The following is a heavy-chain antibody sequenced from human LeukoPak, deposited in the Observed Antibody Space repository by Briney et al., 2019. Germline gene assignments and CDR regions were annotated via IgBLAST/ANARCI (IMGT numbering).Heavy chain of an antibody. V-gene: IGHV3-30-3*01. J-gene: IGHJ4*02. Sequence: GGSLRLSCAASGFTFSSYAMHWVRQAPGKGLEWVAVISYDGSNKYYADSVKGRFTISRDNSKNTLYLQMNSLRAEDTAVYYCARGFGVSAAPADYWGQGTLVTVSS. D-gene: IGHD2-2*01. CDR3: ARGFGVSAAPADY. CDR2: ISYDGSNK. CDR1: GFTFSSYA.